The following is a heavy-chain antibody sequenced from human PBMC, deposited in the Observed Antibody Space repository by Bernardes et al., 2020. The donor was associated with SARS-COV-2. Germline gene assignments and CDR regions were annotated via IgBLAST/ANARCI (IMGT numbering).Heavy chain of an antibody. D-gene: IGHD1-7*01. Sequence: GGSLRLSCTASGFTFSSSAMHLVRQAPGKGPEWLAVISNDGSIKYYTDSVKGRFTISRDNSKNTLYLLMNSLRTDDTAVYYCTRGLELELITWFDYWGQGTLVTGSS. CDR1: GFTFSSSA. V-gene: IGHV3-30-3*01. J-gene: IGHJ4*02. CDR3: TRGLELELITWFDY. CDR2: ISNDGSIK.